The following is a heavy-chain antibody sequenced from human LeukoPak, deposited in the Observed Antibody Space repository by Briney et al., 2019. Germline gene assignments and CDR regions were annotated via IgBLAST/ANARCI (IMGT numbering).Heavy chain of an antibody. CDR3: ARGPNYVWGSYRYFDY. CDR2: IYYSGST. CDR1: SGSISSGDYY. Sequence: PSETLSLTCTVSSGSISSGDYYWSWIRQPPGKGLEWIGYIYYSGSTYYNPSLKSRVTISVDTSKNQFSLRLSSVTAADTAVYYCARGPNYVWGSYRYFDYWXQGTLVTVSS. V-gene: IGHV4-30-4*01. D-gene: IGHD3-16*02. J-gene: IGHJ4*02.